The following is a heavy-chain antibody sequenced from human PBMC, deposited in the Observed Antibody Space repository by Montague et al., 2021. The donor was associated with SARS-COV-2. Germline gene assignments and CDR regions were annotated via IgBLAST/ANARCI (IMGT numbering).Heavy chain of an antibody. CDR2: IYHSGST. J-gene: IGHJ6*02. V-gene: IGHV4-30-2*01. CDR1: GASISSGGYS. Sequence: TLSLTCAVSGASISSGGYSWNWIRQPPGKGLEWIGYIYHSGSTYYNPSLKSRVTISLDSSKNQSSLNLTSVTAADTAVYYCARGSMVRGGKVYYGVDVWGQGTTVTVSS. D-gene: IGHD3-10*01. CDR3: ARGSMVRGGKVYYGVDV.